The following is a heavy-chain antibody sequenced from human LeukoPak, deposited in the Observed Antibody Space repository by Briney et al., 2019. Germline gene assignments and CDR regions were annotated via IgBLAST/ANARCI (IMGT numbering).Heavy chain of an antibody. V-gene: IGHV4-61*02. CDR3: AKGSSGYYLSHYYYYMDV. CDR2: ISTSGIT. Sequence: SETLSLTCTVSGGSISNGIYYWSWIRQPAGKGLEWIGRISTSGITNYNPSLKSRVTISVDTSKNQFSLKLSSVTAADTAVYYCAKGSSGYYLSHYYYYMDVWGKGTTVTISS. J-gene: IGHJ6*03. D-gene: IGHD3-22*01. CDR1: GGSISNGIYY.